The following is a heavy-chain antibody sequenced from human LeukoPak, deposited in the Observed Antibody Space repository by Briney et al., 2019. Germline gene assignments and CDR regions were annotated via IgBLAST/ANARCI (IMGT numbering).Heavy chain of an antibody. V-gene: IGHV3-48*01. CDR1: GFTFSSYS. J-gene: IGHJ6*03. Sequence: GGSLRLSCAASGFTFSSYSMNWVRQAPGKGLEWVSYISSSSSTIYYADSVKGRFTISRDNAKNSLYLQMNSLRAEDTAVYHCAREGYSSGWYGWYYYYMDVWGKGTTVTVSS. CDR3: AREGYSSGWYGWYYYYMDV. D-gene: IGHD6-19*01. CDR2: ISSSSSTI.